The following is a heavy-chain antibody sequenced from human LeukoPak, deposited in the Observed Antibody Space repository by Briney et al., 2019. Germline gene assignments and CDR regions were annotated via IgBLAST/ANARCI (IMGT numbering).Heavy chain of an antibody. Sequence: PGGSLRLSCAASGFTFSDYAMTWGRQAPGKGLEWVAVISYDGSNKYADSVKGRFTISRDISKNTLYLQMNSLRAEDTAVYYCAKGLAYYDSGESYYYGMDVWGQGTTVTVSS. J-gene: IGHJ6*02. CDR1: GFTFSDYA. V-gene: IGHV3-30*18. CDR3: AKGLAYYDSGESYYYGMDV. D-gene: IGHD3-10*01. CDR2: ISYDGSNK.